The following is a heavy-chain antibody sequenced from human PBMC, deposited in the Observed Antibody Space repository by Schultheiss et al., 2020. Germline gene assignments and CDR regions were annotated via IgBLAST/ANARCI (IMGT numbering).Heavy chain of an antibody. V-gene: IGHV3-48*04. CDR2: ISWNSGSI. CDR1: GFTFSSYS. Sequence: GESLKISCAASGFTFSSYSMNWVRQAPGKGLEWVSGISWNSGSIGYADSVKGRFTISRDNAKNSLYLQMNSLRAEDTAVYYCAREHYGWYFDLWGRGTLVTVSS. CDR3: AREHYGWYFDL. J-gene: IGHJ2*01. D-gene: IGHD4-17*01.